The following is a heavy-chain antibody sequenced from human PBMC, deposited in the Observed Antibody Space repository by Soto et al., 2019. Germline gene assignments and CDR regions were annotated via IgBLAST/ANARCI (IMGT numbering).Heavy chain of an antibody. CDR3: ANLAQGYSYGKDGY. Sequence: GGSLRLSCAASGFTFSSYAMSWVRQAPGKGLEWVSAISGSGGSTYYADSVKGRFTISRDNSKNTLYTQMNSLRAEDTAVYYCANLAQGYSYGKDGYWGQGTLVTVSS. J-gene: IGHJ4*02. CDR2: ISGSGGST. V-gene: IGHV3-23*01. D-gene: IGHD5-18*01. CDR1: GFTFSSYA.